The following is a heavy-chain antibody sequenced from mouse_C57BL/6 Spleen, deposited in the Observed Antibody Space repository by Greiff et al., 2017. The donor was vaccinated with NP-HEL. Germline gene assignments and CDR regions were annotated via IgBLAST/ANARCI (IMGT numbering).Heavy chain of an antibody. Sequence: EVQRVESGGDLVKPGGSLKLSCAASGFTFSSYGMSWVRQTPDKRLEWVATISSGGSYTYYPDSVKGRFTITRDNAKNTLYLQMSSLKSEDTAMYYCARRTVTRFAYWGQGTLVTVSA. CDR3: ARRTVTRFAY. CDR1: GFTFSSYG. CDR2: ISSGGSYT. J-gene: IGHJ3*01. D-gene: IGHD4-1*01. V-gene: IGHV5-6*01.